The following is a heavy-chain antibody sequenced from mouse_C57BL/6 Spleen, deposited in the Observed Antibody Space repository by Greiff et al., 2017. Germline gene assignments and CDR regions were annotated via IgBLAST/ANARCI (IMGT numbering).Heavy chain of an antibody. CDR2: INPSSGYT. CDR1: GYTFTSYT. V-gene: IGHV1-4*01. Sequence: QVQLQQSGAELARPGASVKMSCKASGYTFTSYTMHWVKQRPGQGLEWIGYINPSSGYTKYNQKFKDKATLTADKASSTAYMQLSSLTSEDSAVXYCARSGTSYYAMDYWGQGTSVTVSS. D-gene: IGHD3-2*02. CDR3: ARSGTSYYAMDY. J-gene: IGHJ4*01.